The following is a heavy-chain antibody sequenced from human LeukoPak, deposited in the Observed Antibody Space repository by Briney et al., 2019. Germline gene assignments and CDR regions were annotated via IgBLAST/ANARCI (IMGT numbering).Heavy chain of an antibody. CDR3: LIGLLTGCGASDY. CDR2: ISAYNGNT. Sequence: ASVKVSCKASGYSFNSYGISWVRLAPGHGLEWTGWISAYNGNTNYAQKLQGRVTMTTDTCTGTDSVELRGEISDGTAVDYFLIGLLTGCGASDYWGQGTLVTVSS. CDR1: GYSFNSYG. J-gene: IGHJ4*02. D-gene: IGHD3-9*01. V-gene: IGHV1-18*01.